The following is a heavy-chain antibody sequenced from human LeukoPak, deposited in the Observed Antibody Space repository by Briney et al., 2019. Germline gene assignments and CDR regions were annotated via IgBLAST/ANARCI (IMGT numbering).Heavy chain of an antibody. D-gene: IGHD3-10*01. CDR1: GFTFSSYA. CDR2: ISVSVGST. CDR3: AKSQPLFGGWFDP. Sequence: GGSLRLSCAAPGFTFSSYAMSAVRQAPGKGLECVSAISVSVGSTYSADSVKGRCTISRDNSKNTLYLQMNSARAQDTAVYFFAKSQPLFGGWFDPWGQGTLVIVSS. V-gene: IGHV3-23*01. J-gene: IGHJ5*02.